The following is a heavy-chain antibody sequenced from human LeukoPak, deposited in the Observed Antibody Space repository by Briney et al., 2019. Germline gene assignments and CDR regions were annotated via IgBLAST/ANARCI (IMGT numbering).Heavy chain of an antibody. CDR3: ARYVRGLMPTYFDY. Sequence: SETLSLTCTVSGDSITNYYWSWIRQPPGKGLEWIGYIYYSGTTDYNPSLKSRVSISVDTSKKRLSLKLSSVTAADTAVYYCARYVRGLMPTYFDYWGQGTLVTVSS. CDR2: IYYSGTT. V-gene: IGHV4-59*01. CDR1: GDSITNYY. D-gene: IGHD3-10*01. J-gene: IGHJ4*02.